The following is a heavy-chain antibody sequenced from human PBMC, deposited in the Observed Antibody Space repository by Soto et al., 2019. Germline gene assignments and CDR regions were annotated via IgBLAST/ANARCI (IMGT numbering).Heavy chain of an antibody. CDR3: AREFFWRSSSSPTYYYYLDV. V-gene: IGHV4-59*02. D-gene: IGHD6-6*01. Sequence: VQLQESGEGLVKPSETLSLTCTVSGGSVSSYHWTWIRQSPGKGLEWIGYIYYNGTTYYNPSLKSRVTISVSTSKRQFSLRLTSVTAADTAVYYCAREFFWRSSSSPTYYYYLDVWGKGTTVTVSS. J-gene: IGHJ6*03. CDR1: GGSVSSYH. CDR2: IYYNGTT.